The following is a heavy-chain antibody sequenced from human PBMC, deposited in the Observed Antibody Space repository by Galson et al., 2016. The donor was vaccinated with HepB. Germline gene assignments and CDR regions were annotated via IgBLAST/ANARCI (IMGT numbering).Heavy chain of an antibody. CDR2: IIPILSMD. CDR1: GGTFGSYG. V-gene: IGHV1-69*10. CDR3: AREGCTSTSCDNYYFYGMDV. D-gene: IGHD2-2*02. J-gene: IGHJ6*02. Sequence: SVKVSCKASGGTFGSYGVSWVRQAPGQGLEWLGGIIPILSMDNHAHNFQGRVTITADKSTRTAYMELSSLRPEDTAVYYCAREGCTSTSCDNYYFYGMDVWGQGTTVTVSS.